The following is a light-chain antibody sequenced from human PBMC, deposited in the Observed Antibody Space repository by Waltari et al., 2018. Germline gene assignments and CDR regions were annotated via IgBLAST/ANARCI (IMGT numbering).Light chain of an antibody. J-gene: IGKJ4*01. CDR2: DAS. CDR1: QSVKTY. CDR3: QERSNWPGGS. Sequence: EIVLTQSPATLSLSPGESATLSCRASQSVKTYLAWYQQKPGQAPRLLIYDASNRATGIPARFVGSGSGTDFTLTISSLEAEDFAVYYCQERSNWPGGSFGGGTKVDIK. V-gene: IGKV3-11*01.